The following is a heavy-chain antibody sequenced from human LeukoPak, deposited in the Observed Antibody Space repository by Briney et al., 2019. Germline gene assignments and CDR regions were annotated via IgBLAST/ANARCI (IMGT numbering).Heavy chain of an antibody. CDR1: GFMFSSYA. D-gene: IGHD2-2*01. CDR2: ISGSGGST. J-gene: IGHJ4*02. CDR3: ARDVGYCSTTSCYYFDY. Sequence: AGGSLRLSCAASGFMFSSYAMSWVRQAPGKGLEWVSAISGSGGSTYYADSVKGRVTISRDNFKNTVYLQMNSLRAEDTAVYYCARDVGYCSTTSCYYFDYWGQGTLVTVSS. V-gene: IGHV3-23*01.